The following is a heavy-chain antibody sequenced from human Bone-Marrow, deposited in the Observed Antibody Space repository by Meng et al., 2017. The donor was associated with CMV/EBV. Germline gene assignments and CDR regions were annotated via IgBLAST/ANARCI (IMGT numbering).Heavy chain of an antibody. CDR1: GGSISSSNYY. Sequence: SETLSLTCTVSGGSISSSNYYWGWIRQPPGKGLEWIGSIFYSGSTYYNPSLKSRVTISVDTSKNQFSLKLSSVTAADTAVYYCARPYYDFWSGFVPADYYYGMDVWGQGTTVTVSS. CDR2: IFYSGST. D-gene: IGHD3-3*01. V-gene: IGHV4-39*01. CDR3: ARPYYDFWSGFVPADYYYGMDV. J-gene: IGHJ6*02.